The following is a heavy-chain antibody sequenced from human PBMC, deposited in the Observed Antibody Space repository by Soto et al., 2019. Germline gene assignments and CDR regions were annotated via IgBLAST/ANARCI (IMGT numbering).Heavy chain of an antibody. D-gene: IGHD2-15*01. CDR2: INHSGST. Sequence: QVQLQQWGAGLLKPSETLSLTCAVYGGSFSGYYWSWLRQPPGKGLEWIGEINHSGSTNYNPSLKSRVTISVDTSKIQFSLKLSSVTAADTAVYYCARGYCSGGSCSRYFQHWGQGTLVTVSS. V-gene: IGHV4-34*01. CDR3: ARGYCSGGSCSRYFQH. J-gene: IGHJ1*01. CDR1: GGSFSGYY.